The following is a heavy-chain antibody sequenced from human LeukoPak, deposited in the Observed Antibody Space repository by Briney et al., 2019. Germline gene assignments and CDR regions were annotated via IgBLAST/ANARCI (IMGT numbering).Heavy chain of an antibody. Sequence: PSETLSLTCAVYGGSFSGYYWSWIRQPPGKGLEWIGEINHSGSTNYNPSLKSRVTISVDTSKNQFSLKLSSVTAADTAVYYCAIGRVAAADYYYYGMDVWGQGTTVTVS. CDR3: AIGRVAAADYYYYGMDV. V-gene: IGHV4-34*01. J-gene: IGHJ6*02. CDR2: INHSGST. CDR1: GGSFSGYY. D-gene: IGHD6-13*01.